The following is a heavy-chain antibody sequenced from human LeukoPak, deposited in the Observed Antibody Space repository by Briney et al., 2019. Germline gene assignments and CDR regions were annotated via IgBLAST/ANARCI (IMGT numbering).Heavy chain of an antibody. Sequence: GESLKISCKGSGYSFTSYWIGWVRQMPGKGLEGMGIIYPGDSDTRYSPSFQGQVTISADKSISTAYLQWSSLKASGTAMYYCARSDYSSGWYSWFDPWGQGTLVTVSS. CDR2: IYPGDSDT. V-gene: IGHV5-51*01. CDR3: ARSDYSSGWYSWFDP. J-gene: IGHJ5*02. D-gene: IGHD6-19*01. CDR1: GYSFTSYW.